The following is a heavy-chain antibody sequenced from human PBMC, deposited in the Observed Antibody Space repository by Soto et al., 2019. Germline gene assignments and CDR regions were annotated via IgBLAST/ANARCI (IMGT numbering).Heavy chain of an antibody. J-gene: IGHJ3*01. V-gene: IGHV4-31*03. Sequence: QVQLQESGPGLVKPSQTLSLICTVSGGSISSGAYYWSWVRQHPGKGLEWIGYIYYNGKTSFSPSLKSRLTISIDTSKNQFSLELSSVTAADTAMYYCARARLRAVYAFDFWGQGTMVTVSS. CDR2: IYYNGKT. CDR1: GGSISSGAYY. D-gene: IGHD2-21*02. CDR3: ARARLRAVYAFDF.